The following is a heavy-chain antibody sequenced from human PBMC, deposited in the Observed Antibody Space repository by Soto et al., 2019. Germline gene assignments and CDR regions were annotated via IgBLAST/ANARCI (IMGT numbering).Heavy chain of an antibody. CDR2: ISAYNGNT. V-gene: IGHV1-18*04. D-gene: IGHD3-9*01. J-gene: IGHJ6*02. Sequence: ASVKVSCKASGYTFTSYGISWVRQAPGQGLEWMGWISAYNGNTNYAQKLQGRVTMTTDTSTSTAYMELRSLRSDDTAVYYCARERGPYYDILTGPYYYFYGMDVWGQGTTVPVSS. CDR1: GYTFTSYG. CDR3: ARERGPYYDILTGPYYYFYGMDV.